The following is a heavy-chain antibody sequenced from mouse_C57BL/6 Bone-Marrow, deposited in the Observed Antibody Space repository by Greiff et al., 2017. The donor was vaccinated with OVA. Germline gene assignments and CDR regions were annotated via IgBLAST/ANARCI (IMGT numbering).Heavy chain of an antibody. V-gene: IGHV2-9-1*01. J-gene: IGHJ3*01. CDR1: GFSLTSYA. CDR3: ARMRYYGSSPFAY. D-gene: IGHD1-1*01. CDR2: IWTGGGT. Sequence: VKLVESGPGLVAPSQRLSITCTVSGFSLTSYAISWVRQPPGKGLEWLGVIWTGGGTNYNSALKSRLSISKDNSKSQVFLKMNSLQTDDTARYDCARMRYYGSSPFAYWGQGTLVTVSA.